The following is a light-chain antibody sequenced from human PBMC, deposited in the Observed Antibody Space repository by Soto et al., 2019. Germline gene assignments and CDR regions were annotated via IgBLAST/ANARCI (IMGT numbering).Light chain of an antibody. CDR2: DAS. CDR1: QSVSSY. V-gene: IGKV3-11*01. J-gene: IGKJ1*01. Sequence: EIVMTQSPATLSVSPGERATLSCWASQSVSSYLAWYQHKPGQAPRLLIYDASNRATGIPARFSGSGSGTDFTLTISSLEPEDFAVYYCQHYNSYSEAFGQGTKVDIK. CDR3: QHYNSYSEA.